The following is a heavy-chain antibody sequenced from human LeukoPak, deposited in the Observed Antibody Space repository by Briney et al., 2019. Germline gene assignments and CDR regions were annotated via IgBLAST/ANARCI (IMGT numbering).Heavy chain of an antibody. V-gene: IGHV1-69*06. CDR1: GGTFSSYA. CDR2: IIPIFGTA. CDR3: ARVSSGEWLRSLPYYFDY. J-gene: IGHJ4*02. Sequence: EASVKVSCKASGGTFSSYAISWVRQAPGQGLEWMGGIIPIFGTANYAQKFQGRVTITADKSTSTAYMELSSLRSEDTAVYYCARVSSGEWLRSLPYYFDYWGQGTLVTVSS. D-gene: IGHD5-12*01.